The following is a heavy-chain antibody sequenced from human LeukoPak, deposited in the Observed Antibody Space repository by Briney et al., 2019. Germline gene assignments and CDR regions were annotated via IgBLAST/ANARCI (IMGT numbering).Heavy chain of an antibody. V-gene: IGHV1-18*01. Sequence: ASVKVSCKASGYTFISYGISWVRQAPGQGLEWMGWISAYNGNTNYAQKLQGRVTMTTDASTSTAYMELRSLRSDDTAVYYCAGGAAGAYYYYYGMDVWGQGTTVTVSS. CDR1: GYTFISYG. J-gene: IGHJ6*02. CDR3: AGGAAGAYYYYYGMDV. D-gene: IGHD6-13*01. CDR2: ISAYNGNT.